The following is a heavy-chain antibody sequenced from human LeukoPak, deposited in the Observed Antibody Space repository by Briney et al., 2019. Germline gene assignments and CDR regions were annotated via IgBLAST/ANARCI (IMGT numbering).Heavy chain of an antibody. D-gene: IGHD3-22*01. J-gene: IGHJ4*02. Sequence: GGSLRLSCAASGFTFSSYAMSWVRQAPGKGLEWVSAISGSGGSTYYADSVKGRFTISRDNSKNTLYLQMNSLRAEDTAVYYCAKDSRNYYDSSGYYPTRYYFDYWGQGTLVTVSS. CDR2: ISGSGGST. CDR1: GFTFSSYA. V-gene: IGHV3-23*01. CDR3: AKDSRNYYDSSGYYPTRYYFDY.